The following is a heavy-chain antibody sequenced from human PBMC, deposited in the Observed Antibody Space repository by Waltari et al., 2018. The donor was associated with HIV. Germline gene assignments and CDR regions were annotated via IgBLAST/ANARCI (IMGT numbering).Heavy chain of an antibody. CDR2: IYSGGST. CDR3: ARVLWFGAYYFDY. CDR1: GFTVGSNY. V-gene: IGHV3-53*02. J-gene: IGHJ4*02. Sequence: EVQLVETGGGLIQPGGSLRLSCAASGFTVGSNYMGWVRQAPGKGLEWVSVIYSGGSTYYADSVKGRFTISRDNSKNTLYLQMNSLRAEDTAVYYCARVLWFGAYYFDYWGQGTLVTVSS. D-gene: IGHD3-10*01.